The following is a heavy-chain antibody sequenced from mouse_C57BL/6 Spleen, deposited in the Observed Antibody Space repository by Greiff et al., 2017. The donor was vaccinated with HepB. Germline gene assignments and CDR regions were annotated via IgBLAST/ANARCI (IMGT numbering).Heavy chain of an antibody. V-gene: IGHV1-82*01. J-gene: IGHJ3*01. CDR2: IYPGDGDT. CDR1: GYAFSSSW. CDR3: ARADYYGSFAY. D-gene: IGHD1-1*01. Sequence: VQLQQSGPELVKPGASVKISCKASGYAFSSSWMNWVKQRPGKGLEWIGRIYPGDGDTNYNGKFKGKATLTADKSSSTAYMQLSSLTSEDSAVYVCARADYYGSFAYWGQGTPVTVSA.